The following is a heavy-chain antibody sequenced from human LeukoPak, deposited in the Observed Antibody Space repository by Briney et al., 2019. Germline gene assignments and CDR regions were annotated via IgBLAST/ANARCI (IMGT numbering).Heavy chain of an antibody. CDR3: ARHLHYGSRYFQH. Sequence: GGSLRLSCAGSGFTFSSYAMHWVRQAPGKGLEWVSVISYDGSNKYYADSVKGRFTISRDNSKNTLYLQMNSLRAEDTAVYYCARHLHYGSRYFQHWGQGTLVTVSS. V-gene: IGHV3-30-3*01. J-gene: IGHJ1*01. CDR2: ISYDGSNK. D-gene: IGHD3-10*01. CDR1: GFTFSSYA.